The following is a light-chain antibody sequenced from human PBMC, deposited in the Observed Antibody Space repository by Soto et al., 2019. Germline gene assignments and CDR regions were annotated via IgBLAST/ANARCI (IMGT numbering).Light chain of an antibody. CDR1: SSDVGGYNY. CDR3: SSYVGTKSYV. V-gene: IGLV2-8*01. J-gene: IGLJ1*01. Sequence: QSALTQPPSASGSPGQSVTISCTGTSSDVGGYNYVSWYQQYPGKAPQLVIYEVNKRPTGVADRFSGSKSGNTASLTVLGLQGEDEADYYCSSYVGTKSYVFGTGTKLTVL. CDR2: EVN.